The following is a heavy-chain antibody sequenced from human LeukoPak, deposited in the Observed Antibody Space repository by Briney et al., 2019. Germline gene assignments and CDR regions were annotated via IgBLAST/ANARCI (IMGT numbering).Heavy chain of an antibody. CDR3: ARAGGSGLIDY. V-gene: IGHV4-61*02. Sequence: PSQTLSLTCTVSGGSISSGSHYWSWIRQPAGKGLEWIGRIYTSGRTNYNPSLKSRVTISVDTSKNQFSLKLSSVTAADTAVYYCARAGGSGLIDYWGQGTLVTVSS. CDR1: GGSISSGSHY. J-gene: IGHJ4*02. D-gene: IGHD6-19*01. CDR2: IYTSGRT.